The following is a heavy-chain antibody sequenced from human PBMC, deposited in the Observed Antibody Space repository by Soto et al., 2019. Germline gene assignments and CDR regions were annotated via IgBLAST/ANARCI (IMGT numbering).Heavy chain of an antibody. CDR1: GLTFSSYA. V-gene: IGHV3-23*01. Sequence: GGSLRLSCAASGLTFSSYAMTRVRQAPGKGLEWVSAISGGGGTTYYADSVKGRFTISRDNSKNTLYLQMNSLRAEDTAVYYCARRRRDGYNYNYFDYWGQGT. CDR2: ISGGGGTT. J-gene: IGHJ4*02. D-gene: IGHD5-12*01. CDR3: ARRRRDGYNYNYFDY.